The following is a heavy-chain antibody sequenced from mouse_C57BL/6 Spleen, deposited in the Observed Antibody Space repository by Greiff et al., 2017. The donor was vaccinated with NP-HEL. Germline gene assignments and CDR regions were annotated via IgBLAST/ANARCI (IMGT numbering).Heavy chain of an antibody. J-gene: IGHJ4*01. V-gene: IGHV14-1*01. D-gene: IGHD1-1*01. CDR1: GFNIKDYY. CDR2: IDPEDGDT. Sequence: EVQLQQSGAELVRPGASVKLSCTASGFNIKDYYMHWVKQRPEQGLEWIGRIDPEDGDTEYAPKFQGKATMTADTSSNTAYLQLSSLTSEDTAVYYCTGYYYGSSDAMDYWGQGTSVTVSS. CDR3: TGYYYGSSDAMDY.